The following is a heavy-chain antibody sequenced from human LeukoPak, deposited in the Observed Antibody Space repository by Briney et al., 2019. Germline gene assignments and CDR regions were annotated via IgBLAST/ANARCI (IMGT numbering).Heavy chain of an antibody. CDR3: ARVVYGGNLYYYYGMDV. Sequence: HAGGSLRLSCAASGFTFSSYSMNWVRQAPGKGLEWVSYISVSTSTIYYADSVKGRFTISRDNAKNSLYLQMNSLRDEDTAVYYCARVVYGGNLYYYYGMDVWGQGTTVTVSS. CDR1: GFTFSSYS. J-gene: IGHJ6*02. D-gene: IGHD4-23*01. V-gene: IGHV3-48*02. CDR2: ISVSTSTI.